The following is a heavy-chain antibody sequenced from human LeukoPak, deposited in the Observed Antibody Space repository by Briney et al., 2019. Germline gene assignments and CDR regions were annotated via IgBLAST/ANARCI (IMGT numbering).Heavy chain of an antibody. Sequence: SETLSLTCTVSGGSISSSSYYWGWIRQPPGKGLDWIGSIYYSGSTYYNPSLKSRVTISVDTSKNQFSLKLSSVTAADTAVYYCARWYYYGSGSFDYWGQGTLVTVSS. CDR2: IYYSGST. D-gene: IGHD3-10*01. J-gene: IGHJ4*02. CDR1: GGSISSSSYY. CDR3: ARWYYYGSGSFDY. V-gene: IGHV4-39*01.